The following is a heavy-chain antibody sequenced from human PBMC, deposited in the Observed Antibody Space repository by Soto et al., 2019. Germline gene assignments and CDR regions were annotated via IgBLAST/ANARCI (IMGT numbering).Heavy chain of an antibody. CDR2: IYYSGST. J-gene: IGHJ6*02. CDR1: GGSISSGGYY. Sequence: SETLSLTCTVSGGSISSGGYYWSWIRQHPGKGLEWIGYIYYSGSTYYNPSLKSRVTISVDTSKNQFSLKLSSVTAADTAVYYCARDPSYGMDVWGQATTVTVSS. V-gene: IGHV4-31*03. CDR3: ARDPSYGMDV.